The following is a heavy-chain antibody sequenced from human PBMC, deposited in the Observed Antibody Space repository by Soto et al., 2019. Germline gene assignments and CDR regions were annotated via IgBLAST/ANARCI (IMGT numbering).Heavy chain of an antibody. D-gene: IGHD3-10*01. CDR1: GLNCRNYG. Sequence: EVQLLESGGGLVQPGGSLRLSCAVSGLNCRNYGMSWVRQAPGKGLEWVSVITNSGGTTYYADSVKGRFTISRDNFRNTVELQMNSLGPEDTALYYCENLNFTAQTGGSGNYVWFDPGGQGTQVTVSS. CDR3: ENLNFTAQTGGSGNYVWFDP. V-gene: IGHV3-23*01. J-gene: IGHJ5*02. CDR2: ITNSGGTT.